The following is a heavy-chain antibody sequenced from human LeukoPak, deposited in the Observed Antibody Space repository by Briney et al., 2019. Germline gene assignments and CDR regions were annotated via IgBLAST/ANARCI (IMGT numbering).Heavy chain of an antibody. CDR1: GYTFTSYG. V-gene: IGHV1-18*01. Sequence: ASVKVSCKASGYTFTSYGFNWVRQAPGQGLEWVGWISAYNGDTIYAQKLQGRVTMATDTSTSTAYMELRSLRSDDTAVYYCARDGAAAGTHFFDYWGQGTLVTVSS. J-gene: IGHJ4*02. CDR3: ARDGAAAGTHFFDY. D-gene: IGHD6-13*01. CDR2: ISAYNGDT.